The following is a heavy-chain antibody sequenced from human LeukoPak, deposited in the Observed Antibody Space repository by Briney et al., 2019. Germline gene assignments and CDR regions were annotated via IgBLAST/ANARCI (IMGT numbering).Heavy chain of an antibody. Sequence: PGGSLRLSCVASGFTFSSYWMSWVRQAPGKGLEWVANMKHDGSEIDYVDSLEGRFTISRDNAKNSLYLQMNSLRAEDTAVYYCARDRGIFGVVNDNWFDPWGQGTLVTVSS. J-gene: IGHJ5*02. V-gene: IGHV3-7*01. CDR1: GFTFSSYW. CDR2: MKHDGSEI. CDR3: ARDRGIFGVVNDNWFDP. D-gene: IGHD3-3*01.